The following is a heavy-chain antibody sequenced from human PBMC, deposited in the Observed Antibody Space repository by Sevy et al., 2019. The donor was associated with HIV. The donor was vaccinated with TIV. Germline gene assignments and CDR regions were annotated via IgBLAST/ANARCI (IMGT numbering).Heavy chain of an antibody. D-gene: IGHD2-2*03. Sequence: GGSLRLSCAASGFTFSNYALSWVRQAPGRGLEWVSYISGSGITYYADSVEGRFTISRDNARNSLYLQMNSLRADDTAVYYCARDPLLGIAREVARGGYWGQGTLVTVSS. CDR2: ISGSGIT. CDR3: ARDPLLGIAREVARGGY. V-gene: IGHV3-11*01. J-gene: IGHJ4*02. CDR1: GFTFSNYA.